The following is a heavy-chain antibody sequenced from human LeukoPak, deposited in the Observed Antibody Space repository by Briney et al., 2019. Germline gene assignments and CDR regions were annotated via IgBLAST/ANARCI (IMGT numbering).Heavy chain of an antibody. Sequence: GASVKVSCKASGYRFTDHYIYWGRQAPGQGLEWMGWISPNTGGTHYAQNFQGRVSMTRDTSISTAYMELGNLTSDDTAVYYCAKGHYGMDVWGQGTTVTVSS. CDR1: GYRFTDHY. CDR2: ISPNTGGT. J-gene: IGHJ6*02. CDR3: AKGHYGMDV. V-gene: IGHV1-2*02.